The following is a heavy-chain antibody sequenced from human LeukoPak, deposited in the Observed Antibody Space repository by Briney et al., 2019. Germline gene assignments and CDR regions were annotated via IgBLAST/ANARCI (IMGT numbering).Heavy chain of an antibody. CDR1: GGTFSSYA. CDR2: IIPIFGTA. J-gene: IGHJ5*02. V-gene: IGHV1-69*06. CDR3: ARDWGYCSSTSCYPATFDP. D-gene: IGHD2-2*01. Sequence: ASVKVSCKASGGTFSSYAINWVRQAPGQGLEWMGGIIPIFGTANYAQKFQGRVTITADKSTSTAYMELSSLRSEDTAVYYCARDWGYCSSTSCYPATFDPWGQGTLVTVSS.